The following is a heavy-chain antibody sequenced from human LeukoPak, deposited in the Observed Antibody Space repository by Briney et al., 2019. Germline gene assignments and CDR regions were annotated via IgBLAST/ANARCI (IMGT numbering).Heavy chain of an antibody. CDR2: INSDGSST. CDR3: ARDPKQGGTYWNYFDY. J-gene: IGHJ4*02. V-gene: IGHV3-74*01. Sequence: GGSLRLSCAASGLTFSSYGMHWVRQAPGKGPVWVSRINSDGSSTYYADSVKGRVTISRDNAKNTLYLQMNSLRAEDTAVYYCARDPKQGGTYWNYFDYWGQGALVTVSS. CDR1: GLTFSSYG. D-gene: IGHD1-26*01.